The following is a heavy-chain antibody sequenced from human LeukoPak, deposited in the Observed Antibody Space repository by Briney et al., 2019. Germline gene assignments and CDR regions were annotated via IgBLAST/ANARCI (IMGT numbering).Heavy chain of an antibody. CDR2: INPSGGST. J-gene: IGHJ4*02. CDR3: ASSDYDFWSGYPGYFDY. Sequence: GASVKVSCKASGYRFTSYYMHWVRQAPGQGLEWMGIINPSGGSTIYAQKFQDRVTMTRDTSTSTVYMELSSLSSEDTAVYYCASSDYDFWSGYPGYFDYWGQGTLVTVSS. D-gene: IGHD3-3*01. V-gene: IGHV1-46*01. CDR1: GYRFTSYY.